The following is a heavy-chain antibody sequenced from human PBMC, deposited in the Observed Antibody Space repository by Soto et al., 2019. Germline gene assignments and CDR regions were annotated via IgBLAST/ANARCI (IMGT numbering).Heavy chain of an antibody. CDR3: AREHLYYDSSGYYRMYYGMDV. CDR1: GGTFRSYA. Sequence: SVKVSCKASGGTFRSYAISWVRQAPGQGLEWMGGIIPIFGTANYAQKFQGRVTITADESTSTAYMELSSLRSEDTAVYYCAREHLYYDSSGYYRMYYGMDVWGQGTTVTVSS. D-gene: IGHD3-22*01. CDR2: IIPIFGTA. V-gene: IGHV1-69*13. J-gene: IGHJ6*02.